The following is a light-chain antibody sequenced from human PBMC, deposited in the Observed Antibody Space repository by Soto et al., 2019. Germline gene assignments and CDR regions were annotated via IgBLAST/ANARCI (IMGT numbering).Light chain of an antibody. Sequence: DIPMTQSPSTLSASVGDRVTITCRASQSISSWLAWNQQKPGKAPKLLIYDASSLESGVPSRLSGSGSGTEFTLTISSLQPDDFATYYCQQYNSYSPYTFGQGTKLEIK. CDR2: DAS. V-gene: IGKV1-5*01. J-gene: IGKJ2*01. CDR1: QSISSW. CDR3: QQYNSYSPYT.